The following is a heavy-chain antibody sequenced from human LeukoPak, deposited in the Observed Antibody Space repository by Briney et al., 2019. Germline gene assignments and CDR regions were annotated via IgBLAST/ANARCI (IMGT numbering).Heavy chain of an antibody. CDR2: IWYDGSNK. J-gene: IGHJ4*02. V-gene: IGHV3-33*08. CDR1: GXTFSSYT. CDR3: ARDRVTMVRGVTDLNYFDY. D-gene: IGHD3-10*01. Sequence: GGSLRLSWAASGXTFSSYTMNWVRQAPGKGLEWVAVIWYDGSNKYYADSVKGRFTISRDNSKNTLYLQMNSLRAEDTAVYYCARDRVTMVRGVTDLNYFDYWGQGTLVTVSS.